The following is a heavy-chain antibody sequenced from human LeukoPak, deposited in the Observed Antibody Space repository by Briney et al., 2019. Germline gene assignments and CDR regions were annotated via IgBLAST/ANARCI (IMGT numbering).Heavy chain of an antibody. V-gene: IGHV4-4*07. CDR1: GYSIRSGYY. J-gene: IGHJ4*02. CDR2: LYTSGST. CDR3: ASDYFDRTGYYGFIY. D-gene: IGHD3-22*01. Sequence: SETLSLTCSVSGYSIRSGYYWGWIRQPAGKGLEWIGRLYTSGSTNYNPSLKSRVSMSVDTSKKQFSLRLSSVTAADTAIYYCASDYFDRTGYYGFIYWGQGSLVTISS.